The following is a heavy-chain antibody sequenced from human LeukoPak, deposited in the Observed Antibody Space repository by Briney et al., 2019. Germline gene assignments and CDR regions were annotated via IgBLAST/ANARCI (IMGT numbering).Heavy chain of an antibody. CDR1: GYTFTGYY. CDR3: AEGSLVTTKYYYYYMDV. V-gene: IGHV1-2*02. J-gene: IGHJ6*03. Sequence: ASVKVSCKASGYTFTGYYMHWVRQAPGQGLEWMGWINPNSGGTNYAQKFQGRVTMTRDTSISTAYMELSRLRSDDTAVYYCAEGSLVTTKYYYYYMDVWGKGTTVTVSS. D-gene: IGHD4-17*01. CDR2: INPNSGGT.